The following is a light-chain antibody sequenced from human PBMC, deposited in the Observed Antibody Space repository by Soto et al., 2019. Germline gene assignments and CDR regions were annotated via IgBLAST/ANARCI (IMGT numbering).Light chain of an antibody. CDR2: DAS. V-gene: IGKV3-11*01. J-gene: IGKJ2*01. CDR1: QSGSRY. Sequence: EIVLTQSPATLSLSPGERATLSCRASQSGSRYLAWYQQKPGQAPRLLIYDASNRATGIPARFSGSGSGTDFTLTISSLEPEDFAVYYCQQRSNWPPRYTFGQGTKLEIK. CDR3: QQRSNWPPRYT.